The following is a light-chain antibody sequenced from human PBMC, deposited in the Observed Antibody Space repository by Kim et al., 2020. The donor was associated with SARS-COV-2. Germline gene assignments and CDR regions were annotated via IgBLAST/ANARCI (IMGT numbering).Light chain of an antibody. CDR3: QQYNNWPPVT. CDR1: QSVSSN. J-gene: IGKJ4*01. CDR2: GAS. V-gene: IGKV3-15*01. Sequence: SPGERATHSCRASQSVSSNLAWYQQKPGQAPRLLIYGASTRATGIPARFSGSGSGTEFTLTISSLQSEDFAVYYCQQYNNWPPVTFGGGTKVDIK.